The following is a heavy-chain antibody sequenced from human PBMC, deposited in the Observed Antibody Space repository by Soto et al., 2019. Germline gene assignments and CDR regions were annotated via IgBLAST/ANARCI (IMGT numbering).Heavy chain of an antibody. V-gene: IGHV3-33*01. CDR1: GFTFSSFG. CDR3: ASEQEDYYYMDV. Sequence: GGSLSLSCAASGFTFSSFGMHWVRPAPGKGLEWVAVIWYDGSNKYYADSVKGRFTISRDNSKNTLYLQMNSLRAEDTAVYYCASEQEDYYYMDVWGKGTTVTVSS. J-gene: IGHJ6*03. CDR2: IWYDGSNK.